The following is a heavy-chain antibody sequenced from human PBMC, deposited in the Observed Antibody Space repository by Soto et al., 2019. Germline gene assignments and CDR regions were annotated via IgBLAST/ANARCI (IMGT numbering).Heavy chain of an antibody. Sequence: LSLTCTVSGASISGFYWSWIRKSAGKGLEWIGRIYATGTTDYNPSLKSRVMMSVDTSKKQFSLKLRSVTAADAAVYYCVRDGTKTLRDWFDPWGQGISVTVSS. CDR3: VRDGTKTLRDWFDP. CDR1: GASISGFY. V-gene: IGHV4-4*07. J-gene: IGHJ5*02. CDR2: IYATGTT. D-gene: IGHD1-1*01.